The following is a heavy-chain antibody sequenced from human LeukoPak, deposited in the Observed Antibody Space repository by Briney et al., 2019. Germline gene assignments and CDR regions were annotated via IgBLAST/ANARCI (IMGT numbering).Heavy chain of an antibody. Sequence: GGSLRLSCAASGFTFSSYSMNWVRQAPGKGLEWVSYISSSSSTKYYADSVRGGFTISRDNAKNSLYLQMNSLRAEDTAVYYCARRGVYDLDAPSWGQGTLVTVSS. CDR2: ISSSSSTK. CDR3: ARRGVYDLDAPS. J-gene: IGHJ4*02. CDR1: GFTFSSYS. V-gene: IGHV3-48*01. D-gene: IGHD5/OR15-5a*01.